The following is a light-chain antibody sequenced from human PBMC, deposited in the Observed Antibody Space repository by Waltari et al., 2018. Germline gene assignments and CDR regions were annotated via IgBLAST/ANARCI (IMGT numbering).Light chain of an antibody. CDR3: QQYNNWPPYT. CDR1: QSVSSN. V-gene: IGKV3-15*01. CDR2: GVS. Sequence: EIVMTQSPATLSLSPGERATLSCRASQSVSSNLAWYQQKPGQAPRLLIYGVSIRVTGIPARFSGSGSGTEFTLTISSLQSEGFAVYYCQQYNNWPPYTFGQGTKLEI. J-gene: IGKJ2*01.